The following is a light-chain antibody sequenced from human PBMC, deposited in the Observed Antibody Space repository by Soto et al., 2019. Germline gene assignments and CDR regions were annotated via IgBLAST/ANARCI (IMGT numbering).Light chain of an antibody. CDR3: SSYAGSSPYV. Sequence: QSVLTQPPPAAGAPGATVPISCPGNRSEVGCYNYVSWYQQHPCKAPKLMIYEVSKRPSGVPDRFSGSKSGNTASLTVSGLQAEDEADYYCSSYAGSSPYVFGTGTKVTVL. CDR1: RSEVGCYNY. J-gene: IGLJ1*01. CDR2: EVS. V-gene: IGLV2-8*01.